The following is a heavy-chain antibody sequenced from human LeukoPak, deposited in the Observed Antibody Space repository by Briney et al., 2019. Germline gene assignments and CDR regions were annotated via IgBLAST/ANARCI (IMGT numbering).Heavy chain of an antibody. V-gene: IGHV3-23*01. D-gene: IGHD3-22*01. CDR1: GITLSNYG. CDR3: AKRGVVIRVILVGFHKEAYYFDS. J-gene: IGHJ4*02. CDR2: ISDSGGST. Sequence: SGGSLRLSCAVSGITLSNYGMSWVRQAPGKGLEWVAGISDSGGSTKYADSVKGRFTISRGNPKNTLYLQMNSLRVEDTAVYFCAKRGVVIRVILVGFHKEAYYFDSWGQGALVTVSS.